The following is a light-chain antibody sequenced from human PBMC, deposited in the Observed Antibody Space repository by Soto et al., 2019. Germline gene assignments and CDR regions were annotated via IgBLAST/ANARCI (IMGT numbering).Light chain of an antibody. CDR1: QTVINNY. V-gene: IGKV3-20*01. CDR2: DAS. Sequence: EIVLTQSPGTLSLSPGERDTLSCRASQTVINNYLAWYQQKPGQAPRLLIFDASSRATGIPDRFSGSGSGTDFSLTISRLEPEDFAVYYCQHYGNSPPNAFGQGTKLEI. J-gene: IGKJ2*01. CDR3: QHYGNSPPNA.